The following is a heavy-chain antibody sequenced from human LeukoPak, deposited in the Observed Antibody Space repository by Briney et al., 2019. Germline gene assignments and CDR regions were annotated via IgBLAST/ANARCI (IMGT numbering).Heavy chain of an antibody. V-gene: IGHV4-39*01. D-gene: IGHD3-10*01. J-gene: IGHJ4*02. Sequence: PSETLSLTCTVSGGSISSTNYYWSWIRQPPGKGLEWIGTISYSGSTYYNPSLTSRVTISVDTSRNQFSLKLSSVTAADTAVYYCARLLPGGRHDYWGQGTLVTVSS. CDR3: ARLLPGGRHDY. CDR2: ISYSGST. CDR1: GGSISSTNYY.